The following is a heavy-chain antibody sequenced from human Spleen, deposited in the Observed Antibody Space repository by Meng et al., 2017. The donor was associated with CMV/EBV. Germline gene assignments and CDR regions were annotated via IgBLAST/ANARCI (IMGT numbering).Heavy chain of an antibody. J-gene: IGHJ4*02. V-gene: IGHV1-46*01. D-gene: IGHD1-26*01. CDR3: ARAIPGATGYFDY. CDR2: INPSGDNT. Sequence: ASVKVSCKASAYTFTSYYMHWVRQAPGQGLEWMGIINPSGDNTSYAQKLQGRVTMTRDTSTSTAYMELSSLRSEDTAVYYCARAIPGATGYFDYWGQGSLVTVSS. CDR1: AYTFTSYY.